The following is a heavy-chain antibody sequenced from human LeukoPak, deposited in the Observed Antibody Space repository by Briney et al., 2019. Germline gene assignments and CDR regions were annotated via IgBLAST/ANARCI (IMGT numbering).Heavy chain of an antibody. D-gene: IGHD2-2*01. V-gene: IGHV4-34*01. CDR3: ARVYCSSTSCTTNWFDP. CDR2: INHSGST. Sequence: SETLSLTCAVYGGSFSGYYWSWIRQPPGKGLEWIGEINHSGSTNYNPSLKSRVTISVDTSKNQFSLKLSSVTAADTAVYYCARVYCSSTSCTTNWFDPWGQGTLVTVSS. J-gene: IGHJ5*02. CDR1: GGSFSGYY.